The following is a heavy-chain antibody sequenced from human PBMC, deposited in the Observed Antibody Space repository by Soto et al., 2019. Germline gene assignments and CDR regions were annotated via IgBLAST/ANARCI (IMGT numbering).Heavy chain of an antibody. Sequence: PGGSLRLSCAASGFTFSSYWMSWVRQAPGKGLEWVANIKQDGSEKYYVDSVKGRFTISRDNAKNSLYLQMNSLRAEDTAVYYCARDSYGSGSYGDRSYYYYYGMDVWGQGTTVTVSS. CDR2: IKQDGSEK. V-gene: IGHV3-7*04. J-gene: IGHJ6*02. CDR3: ARDSYGSGSYGDRSYYYYYGMDV. CDR1: GFTFSSYW. D-gene: IGHD3-10*01.